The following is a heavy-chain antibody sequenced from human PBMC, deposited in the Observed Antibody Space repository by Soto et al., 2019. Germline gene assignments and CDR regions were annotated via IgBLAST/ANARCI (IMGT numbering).Heavy chain of an antibody. CDR1: GFSLSSSGVA. CDR2: IYWDDDE. V-gene: IGHV2-5*02. CDR3: VYGSSSHHPAADV. Sequence: QITLKESGPTQVRTTQTLTLTCTVSGFSLSSSGVAVAWIRQPPGEALEWLALIYWDDDERYSPSLKSRLTITTDTSKTQLVLTMPTMGPVDTATYYCVYGSSSHHPAADVWGQGTTVNVSS. J-gene: IGHJ6*02. D-gene: IGHD2-15*01.